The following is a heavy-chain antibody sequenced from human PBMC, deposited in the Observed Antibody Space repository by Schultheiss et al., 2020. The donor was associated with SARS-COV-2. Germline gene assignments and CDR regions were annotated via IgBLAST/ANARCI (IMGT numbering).Heavy chain of an antibody. CDR3: ARGGTVVRGNWFDP. V-gene: IGHV3-30*03. J-gene: IGHJ5*02. Sequence: GGSLRLSCAPSRFTFSSYGMHWVRQAPGKGLEWVAVISYDGSNKYYADSVKGRFTISRDNSKNTLYLQMNSLRAEDTAVYYCARGGTVVRGNWFDPWGQGTLVTVSS. CDR2: ISYDGSNK. CDR1: RFTFSSYG. D-gene: IGHD4-23*01.